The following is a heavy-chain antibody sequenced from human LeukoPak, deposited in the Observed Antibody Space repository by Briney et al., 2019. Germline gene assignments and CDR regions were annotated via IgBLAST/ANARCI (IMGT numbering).Heavy chain of an antibody. CDR3: AREYSGYNWGAFDI. D-gene: IGHD5-12*01. CDR1: GFTFSSYW. J-gene: IGHJ3*02. Sequence: PGGSLRLSCAASGFTFSSYWMHWVRQAPGKGLVWVSRINSDGSSASYADSVKGRFTISRDNAKNTLYLQMNSLRAEDTAVYYCAREYSGYNWGAFDIWGQGTMVTVSS. CDR2: INSDGSSA. V-gene: IGHV3-74*01.